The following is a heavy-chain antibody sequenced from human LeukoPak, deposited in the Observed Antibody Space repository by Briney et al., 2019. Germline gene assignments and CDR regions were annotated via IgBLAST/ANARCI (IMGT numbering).Heavy chain of an antibody. CDR1: GFTFSSYA. V-gene: IGHV3-23*01. Sequence: PGRSLRLSCAASGFTFSSYAKSWVRQAPGKGLEWVSVISGTGGSTYYADSVKGRFTISRDNSKNTLYLQMNSLRAEDTAVYYCAKDLFTGFLLYPFDYWGQGTLVTVSS. J-gene: IGHJ4*02. CDR2: ISGTGGST. D-gene: IGHD2-2*02. CDR3: AKDLFTGFLLYPFDY.